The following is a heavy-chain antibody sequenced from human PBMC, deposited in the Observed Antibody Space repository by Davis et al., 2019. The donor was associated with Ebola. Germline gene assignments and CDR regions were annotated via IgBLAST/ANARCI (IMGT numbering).Heavy chain of an antibody. CDR3: VKGDIVVVPAAIRGPRFDY. CDR2: ISSNGGST. D-gene: IGHD2-2*01. CDR1: GFTFSSYA. Sequence: GESLKISCSASGFTFSSYAMHWVRQAPGKGLEYVSAISSNGGSTYYADSVKGRFTISSDNSKNTLYLQMSSLRAEDTAVYYCVKGDIVVVPAAIRGPRFDYWGQGTLVTVSS. V-gene: IGHV3-64D*06. J-gene: IGHJ4*02.